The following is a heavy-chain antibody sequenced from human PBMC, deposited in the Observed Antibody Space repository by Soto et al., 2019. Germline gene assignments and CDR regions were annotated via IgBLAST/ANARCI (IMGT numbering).Heavy chain of an antibody. D-gene: IGHD4-17*01. Sequence: PSETLSLTCTVSGGSISSGDYYWSWIRQPPGKGLEWIGYIYYSGSTYYNPSLKSRVTISVDTSKNQFSLKLSSVTAADTAVYYCARAVGTTVPEYFQHWGQGTLVTVSS. CDR2: IYYSGST. CDR1: GGSISSGDYY. V-gene: IGHV4-30-4*01. J-gene: IGHJ1*01. CDR3: ARAVGTTVPEYFQH.